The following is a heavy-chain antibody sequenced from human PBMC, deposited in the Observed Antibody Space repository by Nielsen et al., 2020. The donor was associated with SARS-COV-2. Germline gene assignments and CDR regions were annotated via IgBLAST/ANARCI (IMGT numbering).Heavy chain of an antibody. D-gene: IGHD6-13*01. CDR3: AKDASSSWYDFYYMDV. CDR2: ISYDGNNK. J-gene: IGHJ6*03. CDR1: EFTFNSYG. V-gene: IGHV3-30*18. Sequence: GESLKISCAASEFTFNSYGMHWVRQAPGKGLEWVAVISYDGNNKYYADSVKGRFTISRDNSKNTLYLQMNSLRAEDTAVYYCAKDASSSWYDFYYMDVWGKGTTVTVSS.